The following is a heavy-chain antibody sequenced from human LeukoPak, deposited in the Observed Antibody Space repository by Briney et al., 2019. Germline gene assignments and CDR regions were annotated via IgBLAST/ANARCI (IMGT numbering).Heavy chain of an antibody. D-gene: IGHD2-2*01. J-gene: IGHJ4*02. CDR1: GFTFSSYA. Sequence: GGSLRLSCAASGFTFSSYAMSWVRQAPGKGLEWVSAISGSGGSTYYADSVKGRFTISRDNSKNTLYLQMNSLRAEDTAVYYCARVWVYCSSTSCYVDYWGQGTLVTVSS. CDR2: ISGSGGST. V-gene: IGHV3-23*01. CDR3: ARVWVYCSSTSCYVDY.